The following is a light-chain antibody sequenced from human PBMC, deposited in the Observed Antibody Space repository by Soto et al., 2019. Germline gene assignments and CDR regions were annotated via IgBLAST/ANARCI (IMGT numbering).Light chain of an antibody. J-gene: IGLJ2*01. V-gene: IGLV2-8*01. CDR2: EVT. CDR1: SSDLGGYNY. CDR3: SSYGDSTVL. Sequence: QSVLTQPPSASGSPGQSVTISCTGTSSDLGGYNYVSWYQQHPGKAPQLMIYEVTKRPSGVPDRFSGSKSGNTASLTVSGLQGEDEDYYCCSSYGDSTVLFGGGTKLTVL.